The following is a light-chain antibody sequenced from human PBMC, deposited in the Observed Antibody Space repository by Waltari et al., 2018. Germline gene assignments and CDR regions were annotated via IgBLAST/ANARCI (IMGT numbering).Light chain of an antibody. CDR3: CSYAGRGTYV. Sequence: QSALTQPASVSGTPGQSITIPCSGTTSDVGSYDLGSWYQQHPGEAPKLLICEVFKRPPDTSSRFSGAKSGSTASLTISGLQPEDEADYYCCSYAGRGTYVFGSGTKVTVL. V-gene: IGLV2-23*02. CDR1: TSDVGSYDL. J-gene: IGLJ1*01. CDR2: EVF.